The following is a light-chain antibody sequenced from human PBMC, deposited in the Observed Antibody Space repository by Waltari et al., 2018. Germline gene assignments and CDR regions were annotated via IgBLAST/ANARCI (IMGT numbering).Light chain of an antibody. J-gene: IGKJ1*01. V-gene: IGKV3-20*01. CDR3: QQYGSSPRT. CDR1: QSVSNNN. Sequence: EIVLTQSPSTLSLSPGERATLSCRASQSVSNNNLAWYQHKRGQTPRLLIYAPSARAAGTPDRFGGSGSGTDFTLTISRLEPEDFAVYYCQQYGSSPRTFGQGTKVEIK. CDR2: APS.